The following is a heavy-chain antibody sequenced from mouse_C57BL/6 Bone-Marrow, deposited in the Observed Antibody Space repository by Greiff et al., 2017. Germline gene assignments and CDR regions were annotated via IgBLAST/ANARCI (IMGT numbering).Heavy chain of an antibody. D-gene: IGHD1-1*01. CDR1: GYAFTNYL. J-gene: IGHJ2*01. Sequence: VQLQQSGAELVRPGTSVKVSCKASGYAFTNYLIEWVKQRPGQGLAWIGVINPGSGGTNYNEKFKGKATLTADKSSSTAYMQLISLTSEDSAVYFCASRYGSSYVDYWGQGTTLTVSS. V-gene: IGHV1-54*01. CDR2: INPGSGGT. CDR3: ASRYGSSYVDY.